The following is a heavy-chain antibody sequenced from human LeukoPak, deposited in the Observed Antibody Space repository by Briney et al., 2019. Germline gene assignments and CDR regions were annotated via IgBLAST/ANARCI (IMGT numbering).Heavy chain of an antibody. CDR2: IYHSGST. Sequence: SETLSLTCTVSGYSISSGYYWGWIRQPPGKGLEWIGSIYHSGSTYYNPSLKSRVTISVDTSKNQFSLKLSSVTAADTAVYYCARGLYSYGYGGYYYYMDVWGKGTTVTVSS. CDR1: GYSISSGYY. CDR3: ARGLYSYGYGGYYYYMDV. V-gene: IGHV4-38-2*02. J-gene: IGHJ6*03. D-gene: IGHD5-18*01.